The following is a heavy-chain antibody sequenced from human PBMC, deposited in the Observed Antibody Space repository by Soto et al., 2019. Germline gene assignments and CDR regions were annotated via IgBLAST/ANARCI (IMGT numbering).Heavy chain of an antibody. D-gene: IGHD3-3*01. CDR3: AKDWDYDFWSGYYMRVRAYGMDV. Sequence: PGGSLRLSCAASGFTFSSYAMIWVRQAPGKGLEWVSAISGSGGSTYYADSVKGRFTISRDNSKNTLYLQMNSLRAEDTAVYYCAKDWDYDFWSGYYMRVRAYGMDVWGQGTTVTVSS. CDR1: GFTFSSYA. J-gene: IGHJ6*02. V-gene: IGHV3-23*01. CDR2: ISGSGGST.